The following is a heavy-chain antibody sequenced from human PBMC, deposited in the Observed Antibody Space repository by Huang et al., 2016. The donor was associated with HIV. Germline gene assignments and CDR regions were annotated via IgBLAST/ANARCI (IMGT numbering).Heavy chain of an antibody. Sequence: QLLLQESGPGLVKPSEALALTCAVSGGSIRSSDYHWGWIRQPPGKGLEWIGRIYYKGSTHYSPSLNSRVTIAVDTSKNLFFLNLTSMTAADTAVYYCARHREGPVAYYSGWGSHLNYMDVWGRGRTVVVSS. CDR1: GGSIRSSDYH. V-gene: IGHV4-39*01. J-gene: IGHJ6*03. CDR3: ARHREGPVAYYSGWGSHLNYMDV. D-gene: IGHD3-10*01. CDR2: IYYKGST.